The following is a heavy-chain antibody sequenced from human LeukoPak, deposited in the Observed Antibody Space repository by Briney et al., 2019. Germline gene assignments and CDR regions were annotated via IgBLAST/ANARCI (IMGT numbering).Heavy chain of an antibody. CDR1: GYTFTGYY. Sequence: GASVKVSCKASGYTFTGYYMHWVRQAPGQGLEWMGWINPNSGGTNYAQKFQGRVTMTRDTSISTAYMELSRLRSDDTAVYYCARVQLQQLVTRGGSNWFDPWGQGTLVTVSS. D-gene: IGHD6-13*01. CDR2: INPNSGGT. CDR3: ARVQLQQLVTRGGSNWFDP. J-gene: IGHJ5*02. V-gene: IGHV1-2*02.